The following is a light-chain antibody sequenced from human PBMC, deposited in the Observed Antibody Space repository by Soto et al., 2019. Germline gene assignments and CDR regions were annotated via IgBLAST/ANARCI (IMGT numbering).Light chain of an antibody. J-gene: IGKJ4*01. Sequence: EVVLTQSPVTLSFSPWKIATLSCSASQSISSSYLAWYQQRPGQAPRLLIYGASRRATGIPDRFSGSGSGTDFGLTINRLEPEDFAVYYCQQYGKSPGLTFGGGTKVDIK. CDR2: GAS. CDR1: QSISSSY. V-gene: IGKV3-20*01. CDR3: QQYGKSPGLT.